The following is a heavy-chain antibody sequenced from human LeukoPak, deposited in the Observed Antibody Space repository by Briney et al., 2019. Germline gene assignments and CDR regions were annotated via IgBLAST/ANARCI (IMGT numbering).Heavy chain of an antibody. D-gene: IGHD3-3*01. CDR3: ALTTGSITIFGVVTDGDYFDY. CDR1: GFSLSTSGVG. CDR2: IYWDDDK. J-gene: IGHJ4*02. V-gene: IGHV2-5*02. Sequence: SGPTLVNPTQTLTLTCTFSGFSLSTSGVGVGWIRQPPGKDLEGLALIYWDDDKRYSPSLKSRLTITKDTSKNQVVLTMTNMDPVDTATYYCALTTGSITIFGVVTDGDYFDYWGQGTLVTVSS.